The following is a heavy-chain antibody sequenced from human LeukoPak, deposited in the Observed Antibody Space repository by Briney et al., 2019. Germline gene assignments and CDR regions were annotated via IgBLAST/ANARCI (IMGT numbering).Heavy chain of an antibody. CDR1: GFTFSSYS. Sequence: PGGSLRLSCAASGFTFSSYSMNWVRQAPGKGLEWVSYISSSSSTIYYADSVKGRFTISRDDAKNSLYLQMNSLRAEDTAVYYCATDYVWGSYRPLTDDYWGQGTLVTVSS. CDR3: ATDYVWGSYRPLTDDY. V-gene: IGHV3-48*01. D-gene: IGHD3-16*02. J-gene: IGHJ4*02. CDR2: ISSSSSTI.